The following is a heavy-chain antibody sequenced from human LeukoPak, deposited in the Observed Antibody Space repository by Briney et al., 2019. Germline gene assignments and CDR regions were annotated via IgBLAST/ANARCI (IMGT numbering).Heavy chain of an antibody. Sequence: ASVKVSCKASGYTFTGYYMHWVRQAPGQGLEWMGIINPSGGSTSYAQKFQGRVTMTRDTSTSTVYMELSSLRSEDTAVYYCARDWSSGWYSLYYYYYGMDVWGQGTTVTVSS. V-gene: IGHV1-46*01. J-gene: IGHJ6*02. CDR3: ARDWSSGWYSLYYYYYGMDV. D-gene: IGHD6-19*01. CDR1: GYTFTGYY. CDR2: INPSGGST.